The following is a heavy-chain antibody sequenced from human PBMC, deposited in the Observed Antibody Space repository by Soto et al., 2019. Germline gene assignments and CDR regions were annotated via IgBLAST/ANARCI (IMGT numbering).Heavy chain of an antibody. J-gene: IGHJ6*02. V-gene: IGHV3-21*01. CDR1: GFTFSRYT. CDR3: ARDRVPATVLEYFYCVDV. D-gene: IGHD2-2*01. CDR2: ISRTSTDK. Sequence: LRLSCAASGFTFSRYTMNWVRQAPGRGLEWVSSISRTSTDKYYADSVKGRFTISRDNAENSLSLQMNSVTADDTAVYYCARDRVPATVLEYFYCVDVWCPGPTLTVSS.